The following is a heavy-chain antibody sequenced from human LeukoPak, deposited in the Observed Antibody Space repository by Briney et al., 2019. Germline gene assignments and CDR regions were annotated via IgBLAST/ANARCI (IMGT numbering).Heavy chain of an antibody. CDR1: GYTFTSYY. D-gene: IGHD3-3*01. CDR3: APTVDGVLRFLF. Sequence: ASVKVSCKASGYTFTSYYMHWVRQAPGQGREWMGIINPSGGSTSYAQKFQGRVTMTRDTSTSTVYMELSSLRSEDTAVYYCAPTVDGVLRFLFWGQGTMVTVSS. J-gene: IGHJ3*01. V-gene: IGHV1-46*01. CDR2: INPSGGST.